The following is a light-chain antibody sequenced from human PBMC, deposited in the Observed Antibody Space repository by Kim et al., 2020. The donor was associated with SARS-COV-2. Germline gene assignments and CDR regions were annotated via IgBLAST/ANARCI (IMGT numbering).Light chain of an antibody. CDR1: SDINVGSYR. V-gene: IGLV5-45*03. CDR3: MIWYSSAWV. CDR2: YKSDSDK. J-gene: IGLJ3*02. Sequence: QPVLTQPSSLSASPGASASLTCTLRSDINVGSYRIYWYQQKPGSPPQHLLRYKSDSDKQQGSGVPSRFSGSKDASANAGILLISGLQSEDEADYYCMIWYSSAWVFGGGTQLTVL.